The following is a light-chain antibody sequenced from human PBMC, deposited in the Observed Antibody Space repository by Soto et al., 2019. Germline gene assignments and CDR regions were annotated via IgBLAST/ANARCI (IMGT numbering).Light chain of an antibody. J-gene: IGKJ1*01. CDR3: QRYGSSQWT. Sequence: EIVLTQSPGTLSLSPGERATLSCRASQSVSNSYLAWYQQKPGQAPRLLIFGASSRATGIPDRFSGSGSGTDFTLTISRLEPEDDAVYYCQRYGSSQWTFGQGTKVDIK. CDR1: QSVSNSY. CDR2: GAS. V-gene: IGKV3-20*01.